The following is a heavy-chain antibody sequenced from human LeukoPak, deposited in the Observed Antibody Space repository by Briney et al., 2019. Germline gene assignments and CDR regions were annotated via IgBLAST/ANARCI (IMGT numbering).Heavy chain of an antibody. CDR2: IYHSGST. V-gene: IGHV4-30-2*01. D-gene: IGHD3-10*01. Sequence: SQTLSLTCAVSGCSISSGGYSWSWIRPPPGKGREWNSNIYHSGSTYYNPSLKSRVTISVDMSKNQFSLKLSSVTAADTAVYYWARDHGSGSYLCDWLDPWGQGTLVTVSS. CDR3: ARDHGSGSYLCDWLDP. J-gene: IGHJ5*02. CDR1: GCSISSGGYS.